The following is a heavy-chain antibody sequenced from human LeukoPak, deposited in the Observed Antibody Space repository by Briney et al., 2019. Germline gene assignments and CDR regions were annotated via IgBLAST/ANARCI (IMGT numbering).Heavy chain of an antibody. CDR2: TRNKANSYTT. D-gene: IGHD1-20*01. Sequence: GGSLRLSCAASGFTFSDHYMDWVRRAPGKGLEWVGRTRNKANSYTTEYAASVKGRFTISRDDSKNSLYLQMNSLKTEDTAVYYCARGLTGTPAIWGQGTMVTVSS. V-gene: IGHV3-72*01. CDR3: ARGLTGTPAI. J-gene: IGHJ3*02. CDR1: GFTFSDHY.